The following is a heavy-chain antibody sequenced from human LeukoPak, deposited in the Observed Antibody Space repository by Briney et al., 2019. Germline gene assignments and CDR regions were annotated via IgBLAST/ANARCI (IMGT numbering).Heavy chain of an antibody. CDR3: ARVARYRYGYLDY. D-gene: IGHD5-18*01. Sequence: GASVKVSCKASGYTFTSYGISWVRQAPGQGLEWMGWISAYNGYTNYAQRLQGRVTMTTDTSTSTAYMELRRLSSDDTAVYYCARVARYRYGYLDYWGQGTLVTVSS. J-gene: IGHJ4*02. CDR1: GYTFTSYG. V-gene: IGHV1-18*04. CDR2: ISAYNGYT.